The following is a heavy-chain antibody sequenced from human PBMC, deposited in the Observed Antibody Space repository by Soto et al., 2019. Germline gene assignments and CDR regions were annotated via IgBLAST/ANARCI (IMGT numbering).Heavy chain of an antibody. Sequence: QVQLVESGGGVVQPGRSLRLSCAISGFTFSSHAMHWVRQAAGKGLEWVAVISHDGSKNFYADSVKGRFTISRDNSKNTLYLQRNSLTAEDAAVYYCARGSVAEPVNNWFDPWGQGTPFTVSS. J-gene: IGHJ5*02. CDR2: ISHDGSKN. V-gene: IGHV3-30-3*01. D-gene: IGHD2-15*01. CDR1: GFTFSSHA. CDR3: ARGSVAEPVNNWFDP.